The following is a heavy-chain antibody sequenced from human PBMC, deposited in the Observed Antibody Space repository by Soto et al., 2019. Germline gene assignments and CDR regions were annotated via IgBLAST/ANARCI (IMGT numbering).Heavy chain of an antibody. V-gene: IGHV1-2*06. D-gene: IGHD5-12*01. CDR1: GYTFTDYY. CDR2: INPNSGGT. Sequence: ASVKVSCKASGYTFTDYYIHWVRQAPGQGLQWMGRINPNSGGTNYAQKFQGRVTVTRDTSISTAYMELRRLTSDDTAVYYCATAQSRYTAYDAGDYWGQGTLVTVSS. CDR3: ATAQSRYTAYDAGDY. J-gene: IGHJ4*02.